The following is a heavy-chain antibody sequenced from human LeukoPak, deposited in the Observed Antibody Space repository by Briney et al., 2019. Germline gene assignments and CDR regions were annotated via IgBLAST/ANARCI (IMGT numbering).Heavy chain of an antibody. J-gene: IGHJ4*02. CDR3: ARPAIAVAGTTGY. CDR1: GGSISSGGYY. D-gene: IGHD6-19*01. CDR2: IYYSGST. V-gene: IGHV4-31*03. Sequence: SQTLSLTCTVSGGSISSGGYYWSWIRQHPGKGLEWIGYIYYSGSTNYNPSLKSRVTISVDTSKNQFSLKLSSVTAADTAVYYCARPAIAVAGTTGYWGQGTLVTVSS.